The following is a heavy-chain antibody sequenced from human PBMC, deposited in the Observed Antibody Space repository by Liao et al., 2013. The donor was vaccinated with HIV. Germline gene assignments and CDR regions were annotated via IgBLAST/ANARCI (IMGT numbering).Heavy chain of an antibody. J-gene: IGHJ3*01. CDR1: GDSVSSGDYY. V-gene: IGHV4-30-4*08. CDR3: AARITISGVAIPHALDV. D-gene: IGHD3-3*01. Sequence: QVQLQESGPGLLKPSQTLSLTCTVSGDSVSSGDYYWTWIRQSPLKGLEWIGYVYYSGSTYYNPSLKSRLAISLDTSKNQFSLKLTSVTAADTAVYYCAARITISGVAIPHALDVWGQGTMVAVSS. CDR2: VYYSGST.